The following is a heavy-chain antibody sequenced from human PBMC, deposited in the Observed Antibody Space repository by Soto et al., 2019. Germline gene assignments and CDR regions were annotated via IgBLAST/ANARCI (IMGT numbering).Heavy chain of an antibody. V-gene: IGHV3-23*01. CDR1: GFTLTSYG. CDR3: AKDGTTTGIHYYAMDV. Sequence: GGSLRLSCEVSGFTLTSYGMNWARQAPDKGLEWVSTIGRGGDTYYADSVKGRFTISRDNSKNTLFLQMNSLRAEDTALYFCAKDGTTTGIHYYAMDVWGQGTTVTVSS. J-gene: IGHJ6*02. CDR2: IGRGGDT. D-gene: IGHD1-1*01.